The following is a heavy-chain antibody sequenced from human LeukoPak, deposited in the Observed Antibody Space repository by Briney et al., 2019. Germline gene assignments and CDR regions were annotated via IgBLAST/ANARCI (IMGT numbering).Heavy chain of an antibody. V-gene: IGHV1-2*02. CDR1: GYTFTGYY. D-gene: IGHD2-2*01. CDR2: INPNSGGT. J-gene: IGHJ5*02. Sequence: ASVKVSCKASGYTFTGYYMHWVRQTPGQGLEWMGWINPNSGGTNYAQKFQGRVTMTRDTSISTAYMELSRLRSDDTAVYYCARGYCSSTSCWDWFDPWGQGTLLTVSS. CDR3: ARGYCSSTSCWDWFDP.